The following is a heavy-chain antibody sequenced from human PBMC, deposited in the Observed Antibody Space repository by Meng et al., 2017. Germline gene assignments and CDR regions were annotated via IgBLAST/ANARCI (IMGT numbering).Heavy chain of an antibody. CDR1: GGSISGYY. Sequence: GSLRLSCTVSGGSISGYYWSWIRQSPGKGPEWIGYIYYSGNSGSTNYNPSLKSRVTISVDTSKNQFSLKLSSVTAADTAVYYCARHGRYYDSSGYYYYYGMDVWGQGTTVTVSS. CDR2: IYYSGNSGST. V-gene: IGHV4-59*08. CDR3: ARHGRYYDSSGYYYYYGMDV. D-gene: IGHD3-22*01. J-gene: IGHJ6*02.